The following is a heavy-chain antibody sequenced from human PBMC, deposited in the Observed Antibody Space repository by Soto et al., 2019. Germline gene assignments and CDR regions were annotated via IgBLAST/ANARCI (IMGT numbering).Heavy chain of an antibody. J-gene: IGHJ4*02. CDR1: GFSLNTYGVG. V-gene: IGHV2-5*02. Sequence: SGPTLVNPTQTLTLTCTFSGFSLNTYGVGVAWVRQPPGKALEWLALIYWDDDKRFSPSLETRLTITKDTSKNHVVLTMTNMDPVDTATYYCAHRPGFSMSFDYWGQGALVTVSS. CDR2: IYWDDDK. D-gene: IGHD3-22*01. CDR3: AHRPGFSMSFDY.